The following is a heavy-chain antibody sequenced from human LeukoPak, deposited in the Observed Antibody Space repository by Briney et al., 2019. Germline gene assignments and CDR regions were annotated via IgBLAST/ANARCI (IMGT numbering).Heavy chain of an antibody. J-gene: IGHJ5*02. CDR2: IIPILGIA. CDR1: GGTFSSYT. V-gene: IGHV1-69*04. CDR3: ARDRDYYDSSGYENWFDP. D-gene: IGHD3-22*01. Sequence: SVKVSCKASGGTFSSYTISWARQASGQGLEWMGRIIPILGIANHAQKFQGRVTITADKSTSTAYMELSSLRSEDTAVYYCARDRDYYDSSGYENWFDPWGQGTLVTVSS.